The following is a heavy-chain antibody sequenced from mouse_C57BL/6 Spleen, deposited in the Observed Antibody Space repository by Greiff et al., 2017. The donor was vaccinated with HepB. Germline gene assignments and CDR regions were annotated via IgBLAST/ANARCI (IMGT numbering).Heavy chain of an antibody. CDR3: TRWLYGYGVGYFDY. J-gene: IGHJ2*01. Sequence: VQLQQSGAELVRPGASVTLSCKASGYTFTDYEMHWVKQTPVHGLEWIGAIDPETGGTAYNQKFKGKAILTADKSSSTAYMELRSLTSEDAAVYYCTRWLYGYGVGYFDYWGQGTTLTVSS. CDR1: GYTFTDYE. CDR2: IDPETGGT. D-gene: IGHD2-2*01. V-gene: IGHV1-15*01.